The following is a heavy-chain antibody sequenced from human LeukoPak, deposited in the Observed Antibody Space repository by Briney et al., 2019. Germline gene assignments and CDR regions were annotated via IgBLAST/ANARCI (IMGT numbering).Heavy chain of an antibody. D-gene: IGHD2-21*02. CDR1: GGSISSGGYY. CDR2: IYYSGST. V-gene: IGHV4-31*03. Sequence: ASQTLSLTCTVSGGSISSGGYYWSWIRQHPGKGLEWIGYIYYSGSTYYNPSLKSRVTISVDTSKNQFSLKLSSVTAADTAVYYCAKDRSGGDSWFFDLWGRGTLVIVSS. J-gene: IGHJ2*01. CDR3: AKDRSGGDSWFFDL.